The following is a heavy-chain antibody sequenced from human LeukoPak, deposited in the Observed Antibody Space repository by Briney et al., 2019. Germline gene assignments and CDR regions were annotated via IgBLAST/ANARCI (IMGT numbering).Heavy chain of an antibody. V-gene: IGHV3-7*01. D-gene: IGHD6-13*01. J-gene: IGHJ4*02. CDR1: GFTFSSYA. CDR3: ARDSAGNDY. CDR2: IKQDGSEK. Sequence: GGSLRLSCAASGFTFSSYAMSWVRQAPGKGLEWVANIKQDGSEKYYVDSVKGRFTISRDNAKNSLYLQMNSLRAEDTAMYYCARDSAGNDYWGQGTLVTVSS.